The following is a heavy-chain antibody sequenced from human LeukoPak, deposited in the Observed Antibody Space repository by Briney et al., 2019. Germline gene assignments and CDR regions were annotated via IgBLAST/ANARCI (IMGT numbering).Heavy chain of an antibody. D-gene: IGHD6-6*01. Sequence: SETLSLTCTVSGGSISSSSYYWGWIRQPPGKGLEWIGSIYYSGSTYYNPSLKSRVTISVDTSKNQFSLKLSSVTAADTAVYYCARELYSSSSDWFDPWGQGTLVTVSS. V-gene: IGHV4-39*07. CDR2: IYYSGST. CDR1: GGSISSSSYY. CDR3: ARELYSSSSDWFDP. J-gene: IGHJ5*02.